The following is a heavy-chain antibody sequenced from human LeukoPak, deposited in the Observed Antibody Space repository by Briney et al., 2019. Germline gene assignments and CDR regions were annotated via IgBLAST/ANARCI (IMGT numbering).Heavy chain of an antibody. V-gene: IGHV1-69*13. D-gene: IGHD3-16*01. J-gene: IGHJ4*02. Sequence: SVKVSCKASGGTFSSYAISWVRQTPGEGVEWMGGIIPIFGTANYAQKFQGRVTITADESTSTAYMELSSLRSEDTAVYYCASQDYDYVWGSYSGGYWGQGTLVTVSS. CDR1: GGTFSSYA. CDR3: ASQDYDYVWGSYSGGY. CDR2: IIPIFGTA.